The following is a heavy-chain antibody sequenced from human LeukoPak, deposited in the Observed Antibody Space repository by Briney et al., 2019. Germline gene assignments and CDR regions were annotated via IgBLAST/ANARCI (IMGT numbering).Heavy chain of an antibody. D-gene: IGHD2-2*01. CDR2: IYHSGST. CDR3: AREYCSSTSCYLFDY. V-gene: IGHV4-38-2*02. CDR1: GYSISSGYY. J-gene: IGHJ4*02. Sequence: SSETLSLTCTVSGYSISSGYYWGWIRQPPGKGLEWIGSIYHSGSTYYNPSLKSRVTISVVTSKNQFSLKLSSVTAADTAVYYCAREYCSSTSCYLFDYWGQGTLVTVSS.